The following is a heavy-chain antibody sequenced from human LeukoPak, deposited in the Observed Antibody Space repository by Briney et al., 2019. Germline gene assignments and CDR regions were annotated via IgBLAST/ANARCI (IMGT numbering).Heavy chain of an antibody. CDR3: ARSPYYYDSSGYPRNWYFDL. CDR1: GGSISSSSYY. V-gene: IGHV4-39*01. J-gene: IGHJ2*01. D-gene: IGHD3-22*01. Sequence: TSETLSLTCTVSGGSISSSSYYWGWIRQPPGKGLEWIGSIYYSGSTYYNPSLKSRVTISVDTSKNQFSLELSSVTAADTAVYYCARSPYYYDSSGYPRNWYFDLWGRGTLVTVSS. CDR2: IYYSGST.